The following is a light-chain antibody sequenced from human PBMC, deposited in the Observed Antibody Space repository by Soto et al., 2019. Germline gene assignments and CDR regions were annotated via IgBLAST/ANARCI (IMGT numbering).Light chain of an antibody. CDR1: QSVSSTY. CDR2: GAS. Sequence: EIVLTQSPGTLSLSPGERATLSYRASQSVSSTYLAWYQQKPGQAPRLLIYGASSRATGIPDRISGSGSGTDFTLTISRLEPEDFAVYYCQQYGGSPITFGQGTRLEI. CDR3: QQYGGSPIT. V-gene: IGKV3-20*01. J-gene: IGKJ5*01.